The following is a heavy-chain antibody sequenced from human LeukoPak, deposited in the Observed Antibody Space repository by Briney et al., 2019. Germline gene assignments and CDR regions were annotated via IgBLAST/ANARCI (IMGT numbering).Heavy chain of an antibody. Sequence: GGSLRLSCAASGFTFSTYAMNWVRQAPGKGLEWVSSISSDSRYIYYADSMKGRFTISRDNAKNSLYLQMNSLRAEDTAVYYCARDLTYGDPDYWGQGTLVTVSS. D-gene: IGHD4-17*01. J-gene: IGHJ4*02. CDR2: ISSDSRYI. V-gene: IGHV3-21*01. CDR1: GFTFSTYA. CDR3: ARDLTYGDPDY.